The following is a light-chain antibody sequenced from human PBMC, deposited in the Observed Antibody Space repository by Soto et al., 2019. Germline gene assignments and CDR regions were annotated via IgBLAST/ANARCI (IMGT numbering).Light chain of an antibody. CDR3: QSSDSSLSGWV. Sequence: QPVLTQPPSVSGAPGQRVTISCSESSSNIGAGYDVHWYQQLPGTVPKLLIYGNSNRPSGVPDRFSGSKSGTSASLAITGLQAKDEADYHCQSSDSSLSGWVFGGGTKLTVL. CDR2: GNS. J-gene: IGLJ3*02. CDR1: SSNIGAGYD. V-gene: IGLV1-40*01.